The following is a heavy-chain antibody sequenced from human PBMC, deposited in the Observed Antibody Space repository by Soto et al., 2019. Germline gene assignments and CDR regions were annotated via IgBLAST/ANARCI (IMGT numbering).Heavy chain of an antibody. CDR2: ISGSGGST. CDR3: AKDRKGYSSSPYYFDY. D-gene: IGHD6-13*01. V-gene: IGHV3-23*01. J-gene: IGHJ4*02. CDR1: GFTFSSYA. Sequence: GGSLRLSCAASGFTFSSYAMSWVRQAPGKGLEWVSAISGSGGSTYYADSVKGRFTISRDNSKNTLYLQMNSLRAEDTAVYYCAKDRKGYSSSPYYFDYWGQGTLVTVSS.